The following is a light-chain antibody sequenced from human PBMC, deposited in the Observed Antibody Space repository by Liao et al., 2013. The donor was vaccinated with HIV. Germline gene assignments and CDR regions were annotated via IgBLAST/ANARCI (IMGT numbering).Light chain of an antibody. V-gene: IGLV3-1*01. CDR1: ARTN. J-gene: IGLJ2*01. CDR2: ENY. CDR3: QAWDSSTYVV. Sequence: SYALTQPPSVSVSPGQTATITCSGARTNVCWYQVKPGQSPEVVMYENYKRPSGIPERFSGSNSGNTATLTISGTQAMDEADYYCQAWDSSTYVVFGGGTKLTVL.